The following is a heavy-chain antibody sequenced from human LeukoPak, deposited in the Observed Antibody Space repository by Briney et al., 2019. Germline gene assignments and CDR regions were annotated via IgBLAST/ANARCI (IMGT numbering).Heavy chain of an antibody. J-gene: IGHJ4*02. V-gene: IGHV4-38-2*02. CDR2: IYHSGST. D-gene: IGHD1-26*01. CDR1: GYSISSGYY. CDR3: ARVRVGAIYYFDY. Sequence: SETLSLTCTVSGYSISSGYYWGWIRQPPGKGLEWIRSIYHSGSTYYNPSLKSRVTISVDTSKNQFSLKLSSVTAADTAVYYCARVRVGAIYYFDYWGQGTLVTVSS.